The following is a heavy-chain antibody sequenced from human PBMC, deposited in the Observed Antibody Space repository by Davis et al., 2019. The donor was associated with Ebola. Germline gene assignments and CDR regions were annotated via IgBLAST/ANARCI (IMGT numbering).Heavy chain of an antibody. D-gene: IGHD2-15*01. CDR1: GFTVSSNY. CDR3: AKDAGVVVAEYYFDY. V-gene: IGHV3-53*05. J-gene: IGHJ4*02. CDR2: IYSGGST. Sequence: PGGSLRLSCAASGFTVSSNYMSWVRQAPGKGLEWVSVIYSGGSTYYADSVKGRFTISRDNAKNSLYLQMNSLRAEDTALYYCAKDAGVVVAEYYFDYWGQGTLVTVSS.